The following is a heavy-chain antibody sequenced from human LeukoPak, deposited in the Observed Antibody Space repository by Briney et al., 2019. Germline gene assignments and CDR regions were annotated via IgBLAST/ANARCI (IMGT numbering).Heavy chain of an antibody. CDR2: ISSSSSYI. V-gene: IGHV3-21*01. J-gene: IGHJ4*02. D-gene: IGHD6-13*01. CDR3: ARDGFVGAADY. CDR1: GFTFSSYS. Sequence: PGGSLRLSCAASGFTFSSYSMNWVRQAPGKGLEWDSSISSSSSYIYYADSVKGRFTISRDNAKNSLYPQMNSLRVEDTAVYYCARDGFVGAADYWGQGTLVTVSS.